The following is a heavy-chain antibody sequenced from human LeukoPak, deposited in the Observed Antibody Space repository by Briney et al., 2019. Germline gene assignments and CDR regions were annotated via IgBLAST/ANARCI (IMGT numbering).Heavy chain of an antibody. D-gene: IGHD4-23*01. V-gene: IGHV3-7*01. CDR1: GFTFSSYW. CDR2: IKQDGSEK. J-gene: IGHJ3*02. Sequence: PGGSLRLSCAASGFTFSSYWMSWVRQVPGKGLEWVANIKQDGSEKYSVDSVKGRFTISRDNAKNSLHLQMNSLRAEDTAVYYCARDPQGGNDAFDIWGQGTMVTVSS. CDR3: ARDPQGGNDAFDI.